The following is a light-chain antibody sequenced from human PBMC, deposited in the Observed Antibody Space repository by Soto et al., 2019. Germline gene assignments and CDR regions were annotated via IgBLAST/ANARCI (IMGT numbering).Light chain of an antibody. V-gene: IGLV2-14*01. Sequence: QSALTQPASVSGSPGQSITISCTGTSSDVGGYNYVSWYQQHPGKAPKVMIYEVSNRPSGVSNRFSGSKSGNTASLTISGLQAEDEAEYYCSSYTSSSTPYVFGTGTKLTVL. CDR1: SSDVGGYNY. J-gene: IGLJ1*01. CDR2: EVS. CDR3: SSYTSSSTPYV.